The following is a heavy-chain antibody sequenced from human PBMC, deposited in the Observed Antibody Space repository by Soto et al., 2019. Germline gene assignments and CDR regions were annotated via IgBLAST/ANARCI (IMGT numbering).Heavy chain of an antibody. Sequence: GGSLRLSCAASAFTFSSYGMHWVRQAPGKGLEWVAVIWYDGSNKYYADSVKGRFTISRDNSKNTLYLQMNSLRAEDTAVYYCARDRVGVGPADDAFDIWGQGTMVTVSS. D-gene: IGHD2-2*01. CDR3: ARDRVGVGPADDAFDI. CDR1: AFTFSSYG. CDR2: IWYDGSNK. J-gene: IGHJ3*02. V-gene: IGHV3-33*01.